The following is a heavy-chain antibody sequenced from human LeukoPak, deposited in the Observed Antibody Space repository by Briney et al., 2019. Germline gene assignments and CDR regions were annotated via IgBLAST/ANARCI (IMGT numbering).Heavy chain of an antibody. CDR1: GFTFDDHA. CDR3: AKGGGRHYFYYYGMDV. Sequence: GRSLRLSCVASGFTFDDHAMHWVRQAPGKGLEWVSGVSWNGAVLGYADSVKGRFAISRDNAKNSLYLQMNSLRPEDTALYFCAKGGGRHYFYYYGMDVWDQGTTVTVSS. V-gene: IGHV3-9*01. CDR2: VSWNGAVL. J-gene: IGHJ6*02.